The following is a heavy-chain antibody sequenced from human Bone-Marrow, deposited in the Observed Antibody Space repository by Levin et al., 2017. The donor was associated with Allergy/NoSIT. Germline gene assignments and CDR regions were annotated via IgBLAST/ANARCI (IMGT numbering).Heavy chain of an antibody. Sequence: SQTLSLTCFVSGDSISGGDYYWTWIRQSPGKGLEYIGYIYHTGSTHYNPSLQSRITKSIDTSKNQFSLKLKSVTAADTAVYFCARGLSLETTSPNTYYFDSWGQGSPVTVSS. CDR3: ARGLSLETTSPNTYYFDS. V-gene: IGHV4-30-4*01. D-gene: IGHD3-3*01. CDR1: GDSISGGDYY. CDR2: IYHTGST. J-gene: IGHJ4*02.